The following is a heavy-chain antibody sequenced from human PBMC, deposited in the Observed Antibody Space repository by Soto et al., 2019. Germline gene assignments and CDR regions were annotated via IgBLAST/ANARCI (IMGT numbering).Heavy chain of an antibody. CDR1: GFTFSSYG. Sequence: GGSLRLSCAASGFTFSSYGMHWVRQAPGKGLEWVAVIWYDGSNKYYADSVKGRFTISRDNSKNTLYLQMNSLRAEDTAVYYCARDLGFGSGSYPYYYYGMDVWGQGTTVTVSS. CDR3: ARDLGFGSGSYPYYYYGMDV. J-gene: IGHJ6*02. V-gene: IGHV3-33*01. CDR2: IWYDGSNK. D-gene: IGHD3-10*01.